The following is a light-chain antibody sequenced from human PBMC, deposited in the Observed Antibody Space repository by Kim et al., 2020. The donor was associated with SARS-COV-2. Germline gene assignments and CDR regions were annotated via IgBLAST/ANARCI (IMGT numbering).Light chain of an antibody. V-gene: IGKV3-11*01. CDR3: QHRSNSWT. J-gene: IGKJ1*01. Sequence: EIVLTQSPGTLTLSPGERATLSCRASQSLSSYLAWYQQKPGQAPRLLIYDASNRATGIPARFSGSGSGTDFTLTISSLEPEDFAVYYCQHRSNSWTFDQVTKVDIK. CDR2: DAS. CDR1: QSLSSY.